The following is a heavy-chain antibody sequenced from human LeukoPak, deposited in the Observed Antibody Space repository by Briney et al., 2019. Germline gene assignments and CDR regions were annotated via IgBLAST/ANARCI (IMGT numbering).Heavy chain of an antibody. Sequence: GGSLRLSCAASGFTFSSYAMHWVRQAPGKGREWVAVISYDGSNKYYADSVKGRFTISRDNSKNTLYLQMNSLRAEDTAVYYCARVRYDSSGYCDYWGQGTLVTVSS. J-gene: IGHJ4*02. CDR2: ISYDGSNK. V-gene: IGHV3-30-3*01. D-gene: IGHD3-22*01. CDR1: GFTFSSYA. CDR3: ARVRYDSSGYCDY.